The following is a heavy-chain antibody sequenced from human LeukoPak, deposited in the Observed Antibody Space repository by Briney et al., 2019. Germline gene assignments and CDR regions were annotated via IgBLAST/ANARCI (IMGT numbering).Heavy chain of an antibody. CDR1: GYTSTSYG. CDR2: ISGYNGNT. J-gene: IGHJ4*02. V-gene: IGHV1-18*01. D-gene: IGHD3-3*01. CDR3: ARVVSGSGFSIY. Sequence: ASVKVSCKASGYTSTSYGISWVRQAPGQGLEWMGWISGYNGNTNYAQKFQGRVTMTTDTSTSTAYMELRSLRSDDTAVYYCARVVSGSGFSIYWGQGTMVTVSS.